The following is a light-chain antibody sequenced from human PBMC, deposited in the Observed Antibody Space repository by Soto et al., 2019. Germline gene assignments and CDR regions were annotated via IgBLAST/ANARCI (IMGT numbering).Light chain of an antibody. CDR2: DNN. CDR1: SSNIGNNY. J-gene: IGLJ3*02. CDR3: GTWDSSLSARV. V-gene: IGLV1-51*01. Sequence: QSVRTQPPSVSAAPGHKVTDSCSGSSSNIGNNYVSWYQQLPGTAPKLLIYDNNKRPSGIPDRFSGSKSGTSATLGITGLQTGDEADYYCGTWDSSLSARVFGGATKVTVL.